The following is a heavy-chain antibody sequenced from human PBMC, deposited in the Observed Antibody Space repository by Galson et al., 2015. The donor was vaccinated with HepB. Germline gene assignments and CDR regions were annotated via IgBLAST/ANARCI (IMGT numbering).Heavy chain of an antibody. D-gene: IGHD3-9*01. V-gene: IGHV3-9*01. CDR3: AKSREGGFDKYYYGMDV. J-gene: IGHJ6*02. Sequence: SLRLSCAASGFTFDDYAMHWVRQAPGKGLEWVSGISWKSGSIGYADSVKGRFTISRDNAKNSLYLQMDSLRAEGTALYYCAKSREGGFDKYYYGMDVWGQGTTVTVSS. CDR2: ISWKSGSI. CDR1: GFTFDDYA.